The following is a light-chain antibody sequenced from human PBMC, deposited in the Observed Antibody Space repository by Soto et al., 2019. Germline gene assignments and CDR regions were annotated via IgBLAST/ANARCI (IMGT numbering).Light chain of an antibody. CDR1: SSVVGGYNY. CDR3: NSYTNSSTYV. Sequence: QSALTQPASVSGSPGQSITISCTGTSSVVGGYNYVSWYQQHPGKAPKLMIYDVSNRPSGVSNRFSGSKSGNTASLTISGLQAEDEADYYCNSYTNSSTYVFGTGTKVTVL. J-gene: IGLJ1*01. V-gene: IGLV2-14*01. CDR2: DVS.